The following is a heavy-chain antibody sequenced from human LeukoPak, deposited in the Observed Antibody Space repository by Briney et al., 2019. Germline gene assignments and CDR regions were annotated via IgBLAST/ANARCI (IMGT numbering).Heavy chain of an antibody. D-gene: IGHD6-19*01. J-gene: IGHJ4*02. CDR3: ARDLHSSGFCDY. Sequence: GGSLRLSCAASGFTFSSYAMHWVRQAPGKGLEWVAVISYDGSNKYYADSVKGRFTISRDNSKNTLYLQMNSLRAEDTAVYYCARDLHSSGFCDYWGQGTLVTVSS. V-gene: IGHV3-30-3*01. CDR2: ISYDGSNK. CDR1: GFTFSSYA.